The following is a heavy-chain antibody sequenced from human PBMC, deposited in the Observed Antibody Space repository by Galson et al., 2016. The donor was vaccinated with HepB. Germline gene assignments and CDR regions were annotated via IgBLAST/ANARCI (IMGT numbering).Heavy chain of an antibody. Sequence: SVKVSCKASGYTFTSYGISWVRQAPGQGLEWMGWISAYNGNTNYAQKLQGRVTMTTDTSTSTAYMELRSLRAEDTAVYYCAKDTLVQGIIGGYFDYWGQGTLVTVSS. J-gene: IGHJ4*02. V-gene: IGHV1-18*01. CDR3: AKDTLVQGIIGGYFDY. D-gene: IGHD3-10*01. CDR2: ISAYNGNT. CDR1: GYTFTSYG.